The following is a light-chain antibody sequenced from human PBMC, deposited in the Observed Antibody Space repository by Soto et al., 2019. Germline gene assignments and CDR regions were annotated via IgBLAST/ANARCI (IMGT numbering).Light chain of an antibody. CDR3: QQYNNWPQT. Sequence: EIVMTQSPVTLSVSPGERATLSCRASQSVSSKLAWYQQKPCQAPRLLIYGASTRATGIPARFSGSGSGTEFTLSISSLQSEDFAVYYCQQYNNWPQTFGQGTKLEIK. CDR2: GAS. J-gene: IGKJ2*01. V-gene: IGKV3-15*01. CDR1: QSVSSK.